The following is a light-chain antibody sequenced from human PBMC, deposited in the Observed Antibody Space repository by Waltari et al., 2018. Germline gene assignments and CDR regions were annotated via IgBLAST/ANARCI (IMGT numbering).Light chain of an antibody. V-gene: IGKV1-39*01. J-gene: IGKJ2*01. Sequence: DIQMTQSPSSLSASVGDRVTITCRASQSISIYLNWYQQKPGKDPKLLIYDASSLQSGVPSRFSGSGSGTDFTLIISSLQPEDFATYYCQQSYSTPYTFGQGTKLEI. CDR1: QSISIY. CDR3: QQSYSTPYT. CDR2: DAS.